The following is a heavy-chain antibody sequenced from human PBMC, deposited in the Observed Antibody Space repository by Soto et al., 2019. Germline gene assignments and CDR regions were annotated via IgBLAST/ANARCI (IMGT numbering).Heavy chain of an antibody. CDR3: AREGGSGWYYYDY. CDR2: INYTGTT. CDR1: GVSFSGYS. V-gene: IGHV4-34*01. J-gene: IGHJ4*01. D-gene: IGHD6-19*01. Sequence: DTLSLTCAVNGVSFSGYSWTWIRQAPGKGLDWIGEINYTGTTNYSPSLKSRVTLSVDTSKNQFSLELRSVSAADTAVYYCAREGGSGWYYYDYWGHGTLVTVSS.